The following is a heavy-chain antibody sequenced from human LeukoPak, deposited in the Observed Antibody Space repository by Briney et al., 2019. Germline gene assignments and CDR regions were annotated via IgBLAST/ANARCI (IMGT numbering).Heavy chain of an antibody. CDR2: IWYDGSNI. Sequence: PGGSLRLSCAASGISFSSHGMHWVRQAPGKGLEWVAVIWYDGSNIYYTDSVKGRFTISRDNSKNTLYPQMNSLRAEDTALYYCARARNDYDSNGFSLLDYWGQGTLVTVSS. V-gene: IGHV3-33*01. CDR3: ARARNDYDSNGFSLLDY. J-gene: IGHJ4*02. CDR1: GISFSSHG. D-gene: IGHD3-22*01.